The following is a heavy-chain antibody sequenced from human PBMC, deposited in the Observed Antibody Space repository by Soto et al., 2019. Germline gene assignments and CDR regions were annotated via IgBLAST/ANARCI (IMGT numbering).Heavy chain of an antibody. J-gene: IGHJ3*02. CDR2: IYYNGDT. CDR1: GGSISSSSYN. V-gene: IGHV4-39*01. Sequence: PSETLSLTCIVSGGSISSSSYNWDWIRQPPGKGLEWIGTIYYNGDTDYNPSLKSRATISVDASDYQFSLKLSSVTAADTSIYYCARFSGNAFDIWGHGTMVTVSS. CDR3: ARFSGNAFDI.